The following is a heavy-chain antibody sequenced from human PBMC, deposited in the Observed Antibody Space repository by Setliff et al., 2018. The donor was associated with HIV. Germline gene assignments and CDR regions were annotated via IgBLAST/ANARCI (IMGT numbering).Heavy chain of an antibody. CDR1: GGSISTYY. V-gene: IGHV4-59*01. D-gene: IGHD3-10*01. J-gene: IGHJ4*02. CDR3: AQGGRFALH. CDR2: IYYSGFT. Sequence: PSETLSLTCTVSGGSISTYYWSWIRQPPGKGLEWIGYIYYSGFTNYNPSLKSRVTISVDASKNQFSLKLNSVTAADAAVYYCAQGGRFALHWGQGTLVTVSS.